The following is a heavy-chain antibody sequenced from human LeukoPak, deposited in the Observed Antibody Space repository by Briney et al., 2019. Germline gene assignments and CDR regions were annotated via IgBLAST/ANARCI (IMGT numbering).Heavy chain of an antibody. V-gene: IGHV4-4*07. J-gene: IGHJ4*02. CDR3: ARTPIYYYDNSGYYS. Sequence: SETLSLTCTVSGGSISKYYWSWIRQPAGKGLEWIGLIYTRGSTNYNPSLKSRVTMSVDTSKNQFSLKLSSVTAADTAVYYCARTPIYYYDNSGYYSWGQGTLVTVSS. CDR2: IYTRGST. D-gene: IGHD3-22*01. CDR1: GGSISKYY.